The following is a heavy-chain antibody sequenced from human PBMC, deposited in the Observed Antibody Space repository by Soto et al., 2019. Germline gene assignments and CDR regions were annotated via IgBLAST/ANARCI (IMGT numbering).Heavy chain of an antibody. D-gene: IGHD5-12*01. Sequence: GGSLRLSCAASRFPFSDAWMSWVRQAPGKGLEWVGRIRSKTDGGTTEYAAPVKGRFTISRDDSKNTLYLQMNSLKTEDTAVYYCTKLYSGYDYVGYWGQGNLVTVSS. J-gene: IGHJ4*02. CDR1: RFPFSDAW. CDR3: TKLYSGYDYVGY. V-gene: IGHV3-15*01. CDR2: IRSKTDGGTT.